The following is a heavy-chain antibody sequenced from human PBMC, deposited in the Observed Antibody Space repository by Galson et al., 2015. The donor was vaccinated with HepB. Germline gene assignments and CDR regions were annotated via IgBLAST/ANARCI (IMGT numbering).Heavy chain of an antibody. CDR1: GFTFSFATYT. CDR3: AKDVWRPSGQQFRHIPYYGMDV. Sequence: SLRLSCAASGFTFSFATYTMSWVRQAPGRGLEWVSSISGSDSRTYVADSVRGRFTISRDNSRNTVFLQMSSLGAGDTAVYYCAKDVWRPSGQQFRHIPYYGMDVWGQGTTVTVSS. V-gene: IGHV3-23*01. J-gene: IGHJ6*02. D-gene: IGHD3-16*01. CDR2: ISGSDSRT.